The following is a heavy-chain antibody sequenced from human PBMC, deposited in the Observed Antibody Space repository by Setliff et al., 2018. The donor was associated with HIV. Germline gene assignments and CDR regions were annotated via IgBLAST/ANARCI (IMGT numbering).Heavy chain of an antibody. CDR2: IVPIFGSP. CDR1: GDTFSSYA. Sequence: SVKVSCKASGDTFSSYAISWVRQAPGQGLEWMGRIVPIFGSPNYAQKFQGRVTITADKSTSTAYMELSSLRSEDTAVYYCARDVYYYFYMDVWGKGTTVTVSS. CDR3: ARDVYYYFYMDV. J-gene: IGHJ6*03. V-gene: IGHV1-69*06.